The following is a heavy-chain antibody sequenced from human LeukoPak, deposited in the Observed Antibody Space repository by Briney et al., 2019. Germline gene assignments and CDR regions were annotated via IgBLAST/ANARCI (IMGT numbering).Heavy chain of an antibody. J-gene: IGHJ4*02. CDR2: IYYSGST. CDR1: GGSISSSSYY. Sequence: PSETLSLTCTVSGGSISSSSYYWGWIRQPPGKGLEWIGSIYYSGSTYYNPSLKSRVTISVDTSKNQFSLKLSSVTAADTAVYYCARDNPTDVSSFDYWGQGTLVTVSS. CDR3: ARDNPTDVSSFDY. V-gene: IGHV4-39*07. D-gene: IGHD6-6*01.